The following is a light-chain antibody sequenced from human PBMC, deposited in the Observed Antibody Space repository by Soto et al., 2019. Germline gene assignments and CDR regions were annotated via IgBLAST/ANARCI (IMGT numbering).Light chain of an antibody. Sequence: QAVVTQEPSLTVSPGGSVTLTCASSTGAVTSGYYPNWFQQKPGQAPRALIYSTSNKHYWTPARFSGSLLGGKAALTLSGVQSEDEAEYYCLLYYGGDQGVFVGGTKRTLL. CDR3: LLYYGGDQGV. CDR2: STS. V-gene: IGLV7-43*01. J-gene: IGLJ3*02. CDR1: TGAVTSGYY.